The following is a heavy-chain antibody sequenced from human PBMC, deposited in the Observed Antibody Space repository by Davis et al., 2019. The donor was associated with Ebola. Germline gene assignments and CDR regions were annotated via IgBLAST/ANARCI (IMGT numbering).Heavy chain of an antibody. Sequence: HTGGSLRLSCAASGFTFSDYWIHWVRQAPGKGLEWVSRINLDGSSTSFADSVKGRFTISRDNSKNTLYLQMNSLRAEDTAVYYCARDVEGSWVVTAIIRVPYYWGQGTLVTVSS. J-gene: IGHJ4*02. D-gene: IGHD2-21*02. V-gene: IGHV3-74*01. CDR3: ARDVEGSWVVTAIIRVPYY. CDR2: INLDGSST. CDR1: GFTFSDYW.